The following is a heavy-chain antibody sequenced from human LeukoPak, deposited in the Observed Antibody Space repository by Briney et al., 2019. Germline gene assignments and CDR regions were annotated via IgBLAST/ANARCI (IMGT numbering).Heavy chain of an antibody. CDR2: INPSGGST. CDR1: GYTFTSYY. J-gene: IGHJ4*02. D-gene: IGHD2-15*01. V-gene: IGHV1-46*01. CDR3: AKAGAVVVVAAKFFDY. Sequence: GASVKVSCKASGYTFTSYYMHWVRQAPGQGLEWMGIINPSGGSTSYAQKFQGRVTMTRDTSTSTVYMELSSLRSEDTAVYYCAKAGAVVVVAAKFFDYWGQGTLVTVSS.